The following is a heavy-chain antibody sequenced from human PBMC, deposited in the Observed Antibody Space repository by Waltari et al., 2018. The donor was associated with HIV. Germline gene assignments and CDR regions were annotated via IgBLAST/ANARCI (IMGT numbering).Heavy chain of an antibody. CDR2: INLKTGGT. J-gene: IGHJ4*02. V-gene: IGHV1-2*02. CDR3: ARDGDVGSTDY. Sequence: QVQLVQSGAEVKKPGASVKVSCKASGYTFTDYNIHWVRRAPGQGLEWMGRINLKTGGTNYAQTFQGRVSMTRASSINTAFMELYRLRFDDTAIYYCARDGDVGSTDYWGQGTLVTVSS. D-gene: IGHD1-26*01. CDR1: GYTFTDYN.